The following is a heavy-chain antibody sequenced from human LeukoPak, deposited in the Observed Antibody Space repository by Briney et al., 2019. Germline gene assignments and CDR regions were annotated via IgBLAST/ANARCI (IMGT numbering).Heavy chain of an antibody. V-gene: IGHV3-11*05. CDR1: GFTFSDYY. CDR2: ISTGGNYI. J-gene: IGHJ4*02. CDR3: AKGQELDDGVFDS. D-gene: IGHD1-1*01. Sequence: KPGGSLRLACAASGFTFSDYYMSWIRQAPGKGLEWVSYISTGGNYIKDADSVKGRFTISRDNAKKTLYLQLNSLRVEDTAIYYCAKGQELDDGVFDSWGQGTLVTVSS.